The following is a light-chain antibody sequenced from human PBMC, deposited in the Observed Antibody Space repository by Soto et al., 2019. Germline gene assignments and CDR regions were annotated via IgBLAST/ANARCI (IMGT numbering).Light chain of an antibody. CDR1: QGISSW. CDR2: AAS. J-gene: IGKJ3*01. V-gene: IGKV1D-12*01. CDR3: QPANSCPHP. Sequence: DIQMTQSPSSVGDRVTITCRASQGISSWLAWDQQKPGKAPKLLIYAASSLQSGVPSRFSGSGSGTDFTLTISSRQPEDCATYYCQPANSCPHPVGPGTKVDIK.